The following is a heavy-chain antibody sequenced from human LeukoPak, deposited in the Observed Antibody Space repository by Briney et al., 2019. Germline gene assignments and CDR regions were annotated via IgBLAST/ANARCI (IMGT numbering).Heavy chain of an antibody. D-gene: IGHD1-1*01. CDR1: GFTVSSYS. J-gene: IGHJ3*01. CDR3: VRSTLDAFDL. V-gene: IGHV3-66*02. Sequence: QPGGSLRLSCAASGFTVSSYSMNWVRQAPGKGLEWVSVLFSGGSTHYVDSVRGRFTISRDESKNTLFLQMNSLRVEDTAVYYCVRSTLDAFDLWGQGTMVTVSS. CDR2: LFSGGST.